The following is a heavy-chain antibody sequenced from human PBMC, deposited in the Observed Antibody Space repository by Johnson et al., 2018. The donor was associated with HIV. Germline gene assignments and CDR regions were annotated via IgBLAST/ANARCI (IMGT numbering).Heavy chain of an antibody. D-gene: IGHD2-15*01. CDR3: AKRGRCSGGTCSTYDAFDI. CDR2: ISSSGSTI. Sequence: QVLLVESGGGLVKPGGSLRLSCAASGFTFSDYYMSWIRQAPGKGLEWVSYISSSGSTIYYADSVKGRFTISRDNAKNTLYLQMNNLRAEDTAVYYCAKRGRCSGGTCSTYDAFDIWGQGTMVTVSS. CDR1: GFTFSDYY. V-gene: IGHV3-11*04. J-gene: IGHJ3*02.